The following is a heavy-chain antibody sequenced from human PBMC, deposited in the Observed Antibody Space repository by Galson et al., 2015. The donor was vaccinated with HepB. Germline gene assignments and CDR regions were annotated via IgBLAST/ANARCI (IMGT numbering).Heavy chain of an antibody. V-gene: IGHV1-3*01. J-gene: IGHJ5*02. D-gene: IGHD6-13*01. CDR3: ARAPYSSSWYWYWFDP. CDR2: INAGNGNT. CDR1: GYTFTRYA. Sequence: SVKVSCKASGYTFTRYATHWVRQAPGQRLEWMGWINAGNGNTKYSQKLQGRVTITRDTAASTAYMEVSSLRSEDTAVYYCARAPYSSSWYWYWFDPWGQGTPVTVSS.